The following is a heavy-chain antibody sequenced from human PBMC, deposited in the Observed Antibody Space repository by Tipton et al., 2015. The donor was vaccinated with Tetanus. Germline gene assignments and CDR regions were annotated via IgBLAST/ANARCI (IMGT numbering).Heavy chain of an antibody. CDR1: GFPFSSFA. Sequence: GSLRLSCAASGFPFSSFAMSWVRQAPGKGLEWVSAISGPGTMTYFADSVKGRFTISRDNSKNTLSLQMSSLRAEDTAVYYCAKFDGYDYWYFDYWGQGTLVTVSS. CDR2: ISGPGTMT. J-gene: IGHJ4*02. D-gene: IGHD5-12*01. V-gene: IGHV3-23*01. CDR3: AKFDGYDYWYFDY.